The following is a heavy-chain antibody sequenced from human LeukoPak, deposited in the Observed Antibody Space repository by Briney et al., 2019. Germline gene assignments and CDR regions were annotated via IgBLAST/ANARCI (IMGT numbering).Heavy chain of an antibody. Sequence: SETLSLTCTVSGGSIRSSYYYWGWIRQPPGKGLEWIGEINHSGSTYYNPSLKSRVTISVDTSKNQFSLKLSSVTAADTAVYYCASSRLRFLEWLPLDVWGQGTTVTVSS. V-gene: IGHV4-39*07. CDR1: GGSIRSSYYY. J-gene: IGHJ6*02. CDR2: INHSGST. D-gene: IGHD3-3*01. CDR3: ASSRLRFLEWLPLDV.